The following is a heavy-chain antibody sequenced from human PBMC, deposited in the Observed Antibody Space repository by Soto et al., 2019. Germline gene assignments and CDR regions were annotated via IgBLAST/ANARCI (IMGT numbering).Heavy chain of an antibody. J-gene: IGHJ5*02. CDR1: GFTFSTFA. D-gene: IGHD3-3*01. CDR3: ARDGLPDDFRSGGYWFDP. Sequence: NLLESGGGVVQPGRSLRLSCAASGFTFSTFALHWVRQAPGEGLEWVALISHDGRIEKYADSVKGRFTISRDNSKNPLYMQMDSLRLEDTGVYYCARDGLPDDFRSGGYWFDPWGQGTQCTVSS. CDR2: ISHDGRIE. V-gene: IGHV3-30-3*01.